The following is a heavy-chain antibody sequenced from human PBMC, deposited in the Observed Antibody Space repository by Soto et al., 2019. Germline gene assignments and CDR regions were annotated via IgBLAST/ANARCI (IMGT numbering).Heavy chain of an antibody. Sequence: GGSLRLSCAASGFTFSSYGMHWVRQAPGKGLEWVAVIWYDGSNKYYADSVKGRFTISRDNSKNTLYLQMNSLRAEDTAVYYWASDGYCSGGSCYSVPVFDYWGQGTLVTVSS. CDR1: GFTFSSYG. D-gene: IGHD2-15*01. J-gene: IGHJ4*02. CDR2: IWYDGSNK. V-gene: IGHV3-33*01. CDR3: ASDGYCSGGSCYSVPVFDY.